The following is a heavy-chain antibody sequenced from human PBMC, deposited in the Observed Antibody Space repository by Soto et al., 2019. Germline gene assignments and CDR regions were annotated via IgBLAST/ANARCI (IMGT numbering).Heavy chain of an antibody. D-gene: IGHD6-13*01. Sequence: EVQLLESGGGLVQPGGSLRLSCAASGFTFSSYAMSWVRQAPGKGLEWVSAISGSGGSTYYADSVKGRFTISRDNSKNTLYLQMNSLRAEDTAVYYCAKDVRGGYSSSWYWFDPWGQGTLVTVSS. J-gene: IGHJ5*02. CDR1: GFTFSSYA. CDR2: ISGSGGST. CDR3: AKDVRGGYSSSWYWFDP. V-gene: IGHV3-23*01.